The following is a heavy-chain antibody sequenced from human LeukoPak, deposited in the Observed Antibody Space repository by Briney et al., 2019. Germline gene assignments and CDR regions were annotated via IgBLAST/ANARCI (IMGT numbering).Heavy chain of an antibody. CDR3: ARQHNGFLEWLLSDSFDY. CDR1: GFTFSSYS. CDR2: ISSSSSYI. J-gene: IGHJ4*02. Sequence: GGSLRLSCAASGFTFSSYSMNWVRQAPGKGLEWVSSISSSSSYIYYADSVKGRFTISRDNAKNSLYLQMNSLRAEDTAVYYCARQHNGFLEWLLSDSFDYWGQGTLVTVSS. D-gene: IGHD3-3*01. V-gene: IGHV3-21*01.